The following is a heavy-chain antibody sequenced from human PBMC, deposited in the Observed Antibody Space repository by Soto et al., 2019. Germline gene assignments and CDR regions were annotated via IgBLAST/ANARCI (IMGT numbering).Heavy chain of an antibody. J-gene: IGHJ6*03. CDR3: AKDLAYGDYYYYYYMDV. D-gene: IGHD4-17*01. Sequence: GGSLRLSCAASGFTFSSYAMSWVRQAPGKGLEWVSAISGSGGSTYYADSVKGRFTISRDNSKNTLYLQMNSLRAEDTAVYYCAKDLAYGDYYYYYYMDVWGKGTTVTVSS. CDR1: GFTFSSYA. CDR2: ISGSGGST. V-gene: IGHV3-23*01.